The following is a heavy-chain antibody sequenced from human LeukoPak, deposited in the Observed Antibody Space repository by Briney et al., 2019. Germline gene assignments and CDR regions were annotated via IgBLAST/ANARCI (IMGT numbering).Heavy chain of an antibody. D-gene: IGHD1-26*01. V-gene: IGHV3-23*01. CDR1: GFTFSSYA. Sequence: RGSLRLSCTASGFTFSSYAMSWVSQAPRKGPEWVSAISRSGGSTYYADSVKGRFTISRDNSKNTLYLQMNSLRAEDTAVYYCAKDHGVVGATDYFDYWGQGTLVTVSS. CDR3: AKDHGVVGATDYFDY. J-gene: IGHJ4*02. CDR2: ISRSGGST.